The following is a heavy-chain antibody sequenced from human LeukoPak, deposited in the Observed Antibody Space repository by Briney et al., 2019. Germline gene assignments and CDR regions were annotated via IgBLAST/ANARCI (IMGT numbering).Heavy chain of an antibody. J-gene: IGHJ4*02. V-gene: IGHV1-18*01. D-gene: IGHD1-26*01. Sequence: GASVKVSCKASGYTFTSSYINWVRQAPGLGLEWMGWVSAYNGKTSYVQNFQGRVTMTTDSSTNTAYMDLTSLTSDDTAVYYCARGGTYYPCIDYWGQGTLVTVSS. CDR1: GYTFTSSY. CDR2: VSAYNGKT. CDR3: ARGGTYYPCIDY.